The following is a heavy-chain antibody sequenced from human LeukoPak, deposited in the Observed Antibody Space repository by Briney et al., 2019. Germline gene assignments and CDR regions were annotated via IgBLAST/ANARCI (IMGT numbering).Heavy chain of an antibody. CDR1: GFTVSTNY. J-gene: IGHJ4*02. Sequence: GGSLRLSCAASGFTVSTNYMRWVRQAPGMGLEWVSIIYSGDSTSYTDSVKGRFTISRDSSKNTLYLQMNGLRAEDTAVYFCAREAYYHDSSGYYYPDYWGQGTLVTVSS. D-gene: IGHD3-22*01. CDR2: IYSGDST. CDR3: AREAYYHDSSGYYYPDY. V-gene: IGHV3-66*02.